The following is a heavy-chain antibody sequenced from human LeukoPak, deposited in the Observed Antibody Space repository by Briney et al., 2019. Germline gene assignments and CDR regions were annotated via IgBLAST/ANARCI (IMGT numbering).Heavy chain of an antibody. Sequence: GGSLRLSCAASGFTFSTYSMNWVRQAPGKGLEWVSYISSSSSAIYYADSVKGRFTISRDNSKNTLYLQMNSLRAEDTAVYYCAKDRRHYYGSGTYGPFDYWGQGTLVTVSS. CDR3: AKDRRHYYGSGTYGPFDY. J-gene: IGHJ4*02. CDR1: GFTFSTYS. D-gene: IGHD3-10*01. CDR2: ISSSSSAI. V-gene: IGHV3-48*01.